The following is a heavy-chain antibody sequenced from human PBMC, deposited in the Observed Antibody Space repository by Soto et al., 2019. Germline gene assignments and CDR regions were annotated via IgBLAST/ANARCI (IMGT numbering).Heavy chain of an antibody. Sequence: ASVKVSCKASGYTFTSYDINWVRQATGQGLEWRGWMNPNSGNTGYAQKFQGRVTMTRNTSISTAYMQLSSLRSDDTAVYSCARGRRIVVVPAAGYYYYYMDAWGKGTTVTVSS. D-gene: IGHD2-2*01. CDR1: GYTFTSYD. CDR2: MNPNSGNT. CDR3: ARGRRIVVVPAAGYYYYYMDA. J-gene: IGHJ6*03. V-gene: IGHV1-8*01.